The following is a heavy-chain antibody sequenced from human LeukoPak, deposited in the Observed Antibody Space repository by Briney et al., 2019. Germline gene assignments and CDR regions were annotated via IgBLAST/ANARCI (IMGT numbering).Heavy chain of an antibody. V-gene: IGHV4-39*07. CDR1: GGSISSGTHY. CDR3: ARGSGYSSLYYFDY. CDR2: INHSGST. J-gene: IGHJ4*02. D-gene: IGHD6-13*01. Sequence: SETLSLTCTVSGGSISSGTHYWSWIRQPPGKGLEWIGEINHSGSTNYNPSLKSRVTISVDTSKNQFSLKLSSVTAADTAVYYCARGSGYSSLYYFDYWGQGTLVTVSS.